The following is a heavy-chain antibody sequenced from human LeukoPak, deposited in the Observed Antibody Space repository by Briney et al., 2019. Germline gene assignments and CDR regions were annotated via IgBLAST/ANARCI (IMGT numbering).Heavy chain of an antibody. D-gene: IGHD6-19*01. CDR1: GGSFSGYY. CDR2: INHSGST. V-gene: IGHV4-34*01. J-gene: IGHJ4*02. CDR3: ARGGDDSSGWYE. Sequence: TSETLSLTCAVYGGSFSGYYWSWISQPPGKGLEWIGEINHSGSTNYNPSLKSRVTISVDTSKNQFSLKLSSVTAADTAVYYCARGGDDSSGWYEWGQGTLVTVSS.